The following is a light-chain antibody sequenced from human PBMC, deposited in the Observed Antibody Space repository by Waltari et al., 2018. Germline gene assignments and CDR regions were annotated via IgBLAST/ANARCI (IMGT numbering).Light chain of an antibody. J-gene: IGLJ1*01. CDR2: DVS. Sequence: QSALTQPASVSGSPGQSITIPCTGTSSDVGGYNYVSWYQHHPGKAPKLMIYDVSNRRSGVSNRFSGSKSGNTASPTISGLQAEDEADYYCSSYTSSSTPYVFGTGTKVTVL. CDR3: SSYTSSSTPYV. CDR1: SSDVGGYNY. V-gene: IGLV2-14*03.